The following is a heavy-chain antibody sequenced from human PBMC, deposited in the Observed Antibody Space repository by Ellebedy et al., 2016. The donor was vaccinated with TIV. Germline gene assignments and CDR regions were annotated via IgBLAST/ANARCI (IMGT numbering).Heavy chain of an antibody. CDR3: ATPPTVTNFDY. V-gene: IGHV3-23*01. J-gene: IGHJ4*02. D-gene: IGHD4-11*01. CDR1: GFSFSNSG. CDR2: ISGSGGST. Sequence: GESLKISCAASGFSFSNSGMNWVRQAPGKGLEWVSAISGSGGSTSYADSLKGRFTISRDNSKNTLYLQMNSLRAEDTAVYYCATPPTVTNFDYWGQGTLVTVSS.